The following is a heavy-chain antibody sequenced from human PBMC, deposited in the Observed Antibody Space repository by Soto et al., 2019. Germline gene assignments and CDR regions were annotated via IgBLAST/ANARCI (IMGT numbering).Heavy chain of an antibody. CDR3: AKDGQWLVPSYGMDV. J-gene: IGHJ6*02. CDR2: ISYDGSNK. Sequence: GGSLRLSCAASGFTFSSYGMHWVRQAPGKGLEWVAVISYDGSNKYYADSVKGRFTISRDNSKNTLYLQMNSLRAEDTAVYYCAKDGQWLVPSYGMDVWGQGTTVTVSS. D-gene: IGHD6-19*01. CDR1: GFTFSSYG. V-gene: IGHV3-30*18.